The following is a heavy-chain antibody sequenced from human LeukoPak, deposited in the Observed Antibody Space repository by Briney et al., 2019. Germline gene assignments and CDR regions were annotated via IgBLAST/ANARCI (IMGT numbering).Heavy chain of an antibody. Sequence: GGSLRLSCAASGFTFSSYAMHWVRQAPGKGLEWVAVISYDGSNKYYADSVKGRFTISRDNSKNTLYLQMNGLRAEDTAVYYCARDYYYGSGSSRYFDYWGQGTPVTVSS. CDR3: ARDYYYGSGSSRYFDY. J-gene: IGHJ4*02. V-gene: IGHV3-30*04. D-gene: IGHD3-10*01. CDR1: GFTFSSYA. CDR2: ISYDGSNK.